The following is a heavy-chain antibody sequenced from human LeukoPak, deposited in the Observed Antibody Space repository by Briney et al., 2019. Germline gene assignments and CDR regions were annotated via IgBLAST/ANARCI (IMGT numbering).Heavy chain of an antibody. V-gene: IGHV3-9*03. D-gene: IGHD1-26*01. CDR2: ISWNSGSI. Sequence: GGSLRLSCAASGFTFDDYAMRWVRQAPGKGLEWGSGISWNSGSIGYADSVKGRFTISRDNAKNSLYLQMNSLRAEDMALYYCAKSEERYYYYYYMDVRGKGTTVTVSS. CDR3: AKSEERYYYYYYMDV. CDR1: GFTFDDYA. J-gene: IGHJ6*03.